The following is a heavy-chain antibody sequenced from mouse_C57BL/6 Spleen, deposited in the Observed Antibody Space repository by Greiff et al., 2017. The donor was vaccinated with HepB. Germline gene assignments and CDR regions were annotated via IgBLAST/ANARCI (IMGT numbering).Heavy chain of an antibody. V-gene: IGHV5-4*01. J-gene: IGHJ4*01. CDR3: ARERRAMDY. CDR1: GFTFSSYA. Sequence: EVKLVESGGGLVKPGGSLKLSCAASGFTFSSYAMSWVRQTPEKRLEWVATISDGGSYTYYPDNVKGRFTISRDNAKNNLYLQMSHLKSEDTAMYYCARERRAMDYCGQGTSVTVSS. CDR2: ISDGGSYT.